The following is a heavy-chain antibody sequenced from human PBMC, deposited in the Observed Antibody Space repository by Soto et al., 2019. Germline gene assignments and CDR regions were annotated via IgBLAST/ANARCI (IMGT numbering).Heavy chain of an antibody. V-gene: IGHV4-39*01. CDR3: ARHRGPAPVY. Sequence: QVQLQESGPGLLKPSETLSLTCTVSGGSISGYYWTWIRQPPGKGLEWVGSLFYGGTNDYNPSLKSRLTMSLDTSKNHFSLKLRSVTAADTAVYYCARHRGPAPVYWGQGTLVTASS. D-gene: IGHD3-10*01. CDR1: GGSISGYY. J-gene: IGHJ4*02. CDR2: LFYGGTN.